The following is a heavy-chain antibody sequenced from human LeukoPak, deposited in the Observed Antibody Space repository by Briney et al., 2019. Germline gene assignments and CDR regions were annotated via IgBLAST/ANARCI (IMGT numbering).Heavy chain of an antibody. CDR3: ARDRGEGCSSTSCYAGLDY. D-gene: IGHD2-2*01. V-gene: IGHV4-4*02. Sequence: SETLSLTCGVSGGSVINTNWWTWVRQPPGKGLEWIGNICYSGSTNYNPSLKSRVTISVDTSKNQFSLKLSSVTAADTAVYYCARDRGEGCSSTSCYAGLDYWGQGTLVTVSS. J-gene: IGHJ4*02. CDR1: GGSVINTNW. CDR2: ICYSGST.